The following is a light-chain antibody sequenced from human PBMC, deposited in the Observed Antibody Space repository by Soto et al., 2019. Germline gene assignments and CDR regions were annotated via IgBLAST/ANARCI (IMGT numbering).Light chain of an antibody. CDR2: EVS. Sequence: QSALTQPASVSGSPGQSSTISCTGTSSDVGAYKYVSWYQQHPGKAPKLMIYEVSNRPSGVSNRFSGSKSGNTASLTISGLQAEDEADYYCNSFTSSSTYVFGTGTKVTVL. CDR1: SSDVGAYKY. V-gene: IGLV2-14*01. J-gene: IGLJ1*01. CDR3: NSFTSSSTYV.